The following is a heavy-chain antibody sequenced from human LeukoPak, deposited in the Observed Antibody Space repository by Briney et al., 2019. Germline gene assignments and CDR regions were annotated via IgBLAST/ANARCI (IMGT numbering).Heavy chain of an antibody. Sequence: SETLSLTCAVYGGSFSGYYWSWVRQPPGKGLEWIGEINHSGSTNYNPSLKSRVTISVDTSKNQFSLKLSSVTAADTAVYYCARGVRARYFDLWGRGTLVTVSS. CDR1: GGSFSGYY. CDR2: INHSGST. V-gene: IGHV4-34*01. J-gene: IGHJ2*01. CDR3: ARGVRARYFDL.